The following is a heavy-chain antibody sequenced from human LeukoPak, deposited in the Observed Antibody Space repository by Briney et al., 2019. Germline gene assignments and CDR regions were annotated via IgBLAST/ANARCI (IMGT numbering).Heavy chain of an antibody. CDR3: AREDSSSSSFDY. CDR2: ISSSSSYT. V-gene: IGHV3-11*06. Sequence: PGGSLRLSCAASGFTFSDYYMSWIRQAPGKGLEWVSYISSSSSYTNYADSVKGRFTISRDNAKNSLYLQMNSLRAEDTAVYYCAREDSSSSSFDYWGQGTLVTVSS. D-gene: IGHD6-6*01. J-gene: IGHJ4*01. CDR1: GFTFSDYY.